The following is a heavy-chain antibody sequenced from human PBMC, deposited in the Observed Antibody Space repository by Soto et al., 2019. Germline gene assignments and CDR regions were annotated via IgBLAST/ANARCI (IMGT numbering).Heavy chain of an antibody. CDR1: GGSISSYY. J-gene: IGHJ4*02. Sequence: PSETLSLTCTVSGGSISSYYWSWIRQPPGKGLEWIGYIYYSGSTNYNPSLKSRVTISVDTSKNQFSLKLSSVTAADTAVYYCARTSSGSYRIDYWGQGTLVTVSS. CDR2: IYYSGST. D-gene: IGHD1-26*01. V-gene: IGHV4-59*01. CDR3: ARTSSGSYRIDY.